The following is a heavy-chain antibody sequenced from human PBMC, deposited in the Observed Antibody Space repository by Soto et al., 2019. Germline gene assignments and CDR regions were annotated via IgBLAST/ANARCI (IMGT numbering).Heavy chain of an antibody. CDR1: GFTFSTYA. D-gene: IGHD4-17*01. CDR2: ISDSCDST. Sequence: GGSLRLSCAASGFTFSTYAMTSVRPAPGKGLEWVLTISDSCDSTYYAAPVKGRFTISRDNSKNTLYPQMNTQRTEDTAVYYCARLRHNCFDYWGQGTLVTVSS. V-gene: IGHV3-23*01. J-gene: IGHJ4*02. CDR3: ARLRHNCFDY.